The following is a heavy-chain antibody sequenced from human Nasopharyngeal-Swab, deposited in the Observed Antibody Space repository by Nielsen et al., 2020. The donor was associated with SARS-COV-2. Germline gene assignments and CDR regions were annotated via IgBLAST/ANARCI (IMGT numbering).Heavy chain of an antibody. V-gene: IGHV1-2*02. Sequence: ASVKVSCKASGYTLSDYFIHWIRQAPGHGPEWMGWINPKSGETKYAQRFQDRVTVTRDTSFTTAFMDLSSLRPDDTAVYYCARQLDLYFAFDLWGQGTLVTVFS. CDR2: INPKSGET. D-gene: IGHD3-9*01. CDR3: ARQLDLYFAFDL. CDR1: GYTLSDYF. J-gene: IGHJ4*02.